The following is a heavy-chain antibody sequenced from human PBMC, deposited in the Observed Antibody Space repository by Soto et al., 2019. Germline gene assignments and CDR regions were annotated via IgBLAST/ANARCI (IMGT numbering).Heavy chain of an antibody. CDR3: ARDRPYYDILTGYLPYDYYYGMDV. V-gene: IGHV6-1*01. CDR2: TSYRSKWYN. Sequence: SQTLSLTCAISGASVSGNIPVWNWIRRSQSKALEWLGRTSYRSKWYNDYAVSVKSRITINPDTSKNQFSLQLNSVTPEDTAVYYCARDRPYYDILTGYLPYDYYYGMDVWGQGTTVTVSS. J-gene: IGHJ6*02. CDR1: GASVSGNIPV. D-gene: IGHD3-9*01.